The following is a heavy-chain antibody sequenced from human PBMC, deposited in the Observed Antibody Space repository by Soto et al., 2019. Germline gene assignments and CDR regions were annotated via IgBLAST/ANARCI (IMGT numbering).Heavy chain of an antibody. J-gene: IGHJ4*02. CDR2: ISYDGSNK. D-gene: IGHD6-19*01. CDR1: GFTFSSCG. CDR3: AKDQWLVLSYFDY. Sequence: GGSLRLSCAASGFTFSSCGMHWVRQAPGKGLEWVAVISYDGSNKYYADSVKGRFTISRDNSKNTLYLQMNSLRAEDTAVYYCAKDQWLVLSYFDYWGQGTLVTASS. V-gene: IGHV3-30*18.